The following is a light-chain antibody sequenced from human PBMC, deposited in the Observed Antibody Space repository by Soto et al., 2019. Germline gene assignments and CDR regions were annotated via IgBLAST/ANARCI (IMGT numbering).Light chain of an antibody. CDR3: QQYNSYWT. J-gene: IGKJ1*01. CDR2: KAS. CDR1: QSISSW. V-gene: IGKV1-5*03. Sequence: DIQMTQSPSTLSASVGDRVTITCRASQSISSWLAWYQQKPGKAPKLLIYKASSLESGVPSRFSVSGSGTEFTLTISSLQPDDFATYYCQQYNSYWTFGQGTKVELK.